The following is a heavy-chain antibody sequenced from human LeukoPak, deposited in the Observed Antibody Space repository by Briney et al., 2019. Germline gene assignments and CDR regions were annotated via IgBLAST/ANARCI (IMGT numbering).Heavy chain of an antibody. J-gene: IGHJ3*02. CDR1: GYDFTTYW. CDR2: IYPGDSDT. Sequence: GESLKISCKGSGYDFTTYWIGWVRQMPGQGLEWMGIIYPGDSDTGNSPSFQGQVTISADKSISTVYLQWSSLKASDTAMYYCARDGPVPATADAFDIWGQGTMVTVSS. V-gene: IGHV5-51*01. D-gene: IGHD2-2*01. CDR3: ARDGPVPATADAFDI.